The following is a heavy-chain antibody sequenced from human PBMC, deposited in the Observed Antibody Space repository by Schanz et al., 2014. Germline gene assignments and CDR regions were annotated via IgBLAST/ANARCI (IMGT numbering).Heavy chain of an antibody. J-gene: IGHJ6*02. CDR2: ISYDGSNK. D-gene: IGHD5-18*01. CDR3: ARDPGYSYGWDYYYGMDV. Sequence: QVQLVESGGGVVQPGRSLRLSCAASGFTFSSYAMHWVRQAPGKGLEWVAVISYDGSNKYYADSVKGRFTISRDNSKKTLYLQMNSLRAEDTAVYYCARDPGYSYGWDYYYGMDVWGQGTTVTVSS. CDR1: GFTFSSYA. V-gene: IGHV3-30*04.